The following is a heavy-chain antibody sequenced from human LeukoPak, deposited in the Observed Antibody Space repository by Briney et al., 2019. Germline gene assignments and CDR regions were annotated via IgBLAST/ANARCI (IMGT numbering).Heavy chain of an antibody. CDR1: GFTFNDSA. CDR3: TRLLAEGN. V-gene: IGHV3-73*01. CDR2: IRSKVNSYAT. J-gene: IGHJ4*02. Sequence: GGSLRLSCAASGFTFNDSAMHWVRQASEKGLEWVGRIRSKVNSYATVHAASVKGRFTISRDDSKNTVYLQLNSLKAEDTAVYHCTRLLAEGNWGQGTLVTVSS.